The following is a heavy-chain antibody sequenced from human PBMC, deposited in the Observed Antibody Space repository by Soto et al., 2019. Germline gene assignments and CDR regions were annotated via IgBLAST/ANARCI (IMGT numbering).Heavy chain of an antibody. D-gene: IGHD6-13*01. CDR3: AKLEGYFHFMEG. Sequence: PSETLSLTCTVSGGSISSYYWTWIRQPPGKGLEWIGYIYYSGSTNYNPSLKSRVTISVATSKTQFSLKLSSVTAADTAVYYCAKLEGYFHFMEGRGKGTTVTVSS. CDR1: GGSISSYY. CDR2: IYYSGST. J-gene: IGHJ6*04. V-gene: IGHV4-59*08.